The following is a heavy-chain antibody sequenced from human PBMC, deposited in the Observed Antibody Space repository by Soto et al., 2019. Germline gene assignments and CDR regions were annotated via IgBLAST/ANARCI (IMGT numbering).Heavy chain of an antibody. CDR3: TTDDPINRY. Sequence: GGSLRLSCAASGFTFSNAWMSWVRQAPGKGLEWVGRIKSKIDGGTTDYAAPVKGRFTILRDDSKDTLYLQMNSLKTEDTAVYYCTTDDPINRYWGQGTLVTVSS. CDR1: GFTFSNAW. CDR2: IKSKIDGGTT. V-gene: IGHV3-15*01. J-gene: IGHJ4*02.